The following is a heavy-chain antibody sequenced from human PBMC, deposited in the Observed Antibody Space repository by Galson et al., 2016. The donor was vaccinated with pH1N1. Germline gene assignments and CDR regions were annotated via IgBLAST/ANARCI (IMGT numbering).Heavy chain of an antibody. D-gene: IGHD7-27*01. Sequence: SVKVSCKASGYTFNRYDISWVRQAAGQGLEWMGVIDPSNGGTTFAQKLQSLVTMTRDTSTSTVYMELRGLKSEDTAVYYCIRDLGRLRDFWGQGTLVTVSS. V-gene: IGHV1-46*02. CDR2: IDPSNGGT. J-gene: IGHJ4*02. CDR1: GYTFNRYD. CDR3: IRDLGRLRDF.